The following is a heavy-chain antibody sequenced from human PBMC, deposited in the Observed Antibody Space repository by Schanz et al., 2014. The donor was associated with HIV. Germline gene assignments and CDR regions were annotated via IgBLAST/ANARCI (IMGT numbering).Heavy chain of an antibody. J-gene: IGHJ4*02. CDR1: GYTFSSYY. CDR2: INTYYSTP. Sequence: QVQLVQSGAEVKKPGASVKVSCKAPGYTFSSYYIHWVRQAPGQRLQWVAWINTYYSTPHYAQRLQGRVTMTRDKSTSTVYMEMRSLRSDDTAVYYCARKQQLTGEIDHWGQGTLVTVSS. V-gene: IGHV1-18*04. D-gene: IGHD3-9*01. CDR3: ARKQQLTGEIDH.